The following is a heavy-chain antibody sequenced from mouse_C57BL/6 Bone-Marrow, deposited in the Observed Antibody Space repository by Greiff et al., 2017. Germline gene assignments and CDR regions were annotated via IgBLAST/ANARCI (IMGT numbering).Heavy chain of an antibody. CDR2: IYPRSGNT. V-gene: IGHV1-81*01. Sequence: VKLVESGAELARPGASVKLSCKASGYTFTSYGISWVKQRTGQGLEWIGEIYPRSGNTYYNEKFKGKATLTADKSSSTAYMELRSLTSEDSAVYFCARSYYYGSSYVGYWGQGTTLTVSS. J-gene: IGHJ2*01. D-gene: IGHD1-1*01. CDR1: GYTFTSYG. CDR3: ARSYYYGSSYVGY.